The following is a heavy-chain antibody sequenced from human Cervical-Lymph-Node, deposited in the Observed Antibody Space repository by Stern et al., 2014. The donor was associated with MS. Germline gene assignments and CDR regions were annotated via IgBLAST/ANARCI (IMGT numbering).Heavy chain of an antibody. J-gene: IGHJ6*02. D-gene: IGHD3-10*01. V-gene: IGHV4-61*01. Sequence: QVQLQESGPGLVKPSETLDLTCTASGDSVSSGNCLWSWLRQPPGNGVEWIGYIYYAGSTNYNPSLKSRVTISSATSKNQFSLKLSSVTAADTAFYYCARASAYYYGMDVWGQGTPVTVSS. CDR1: GDSVSSGNCL. CDR2: IYYAGST. CDR3: ARASAYYYGMDV.